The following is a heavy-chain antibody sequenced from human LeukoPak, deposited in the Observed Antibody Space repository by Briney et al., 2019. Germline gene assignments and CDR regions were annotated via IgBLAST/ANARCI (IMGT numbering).Heavy chain of an antibody. D-gene: IGHD6-13*01. V-gene: IGHV4-39*01. J-gene: IGHJ4*02. CDR3: ARHSPAAGTFFAS. CDR1: GGDLSSGTYY. CDR2: IYHSGGT. Sequence: PSETLSLTCTVSGGDLSSGTYYWGWIRQSPGKGLEWIGSIYHSGGTYYNPPLKSRVTISIDKSKNQFSLKLRFMTAADTALYYCARHSPAAGTFFASWGQGSLVTVSS.